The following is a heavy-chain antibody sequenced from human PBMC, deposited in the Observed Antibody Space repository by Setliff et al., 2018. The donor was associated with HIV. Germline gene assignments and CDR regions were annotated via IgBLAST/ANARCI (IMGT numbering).Heavy chain of an antibody. CDR1: GGSISNRDFY. D-gene: IGHD3-22*01. J-gene: IGHJ4*02. CDR2: IYYRGAT. CDR3: ARPYDSLYG. Sequence: SETLSLTCTVSGGSISNRDFYWGWIRQSPGKGLEWIGSIYYRGATYYNPTLQSRVTISADTSKNQFYLKLTYVTAADTAIYYCARPYDSLYGWGQGVLVTVSS. V-gene: IGHV4-39*01.